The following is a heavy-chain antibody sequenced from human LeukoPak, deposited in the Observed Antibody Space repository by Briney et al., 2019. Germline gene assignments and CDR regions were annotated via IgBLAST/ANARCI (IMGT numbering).Heavy chain of an antibody. Sequence: GGSLRLSCAASGLAFSAYKMHWVRQAPRKGLVWVSRISTDGYTTDYADFVQGRFTASRDNTKNTWSLEMNSLRAEDTAVYYCARGNNYALHYWGQGTLVTVSS. J-gene: IGHJ4*02. D-gene: IGHD3-16*01. CDR2: ISTDGYTT. V-gene: IGHV3-74*01. CDR1: GLAFSAYK. CDR3: ARGNNYALHY.